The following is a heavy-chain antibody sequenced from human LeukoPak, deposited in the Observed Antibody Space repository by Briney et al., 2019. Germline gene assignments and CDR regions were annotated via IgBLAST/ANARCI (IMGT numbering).Heavy chain of an antibody. Sequence: PGGSLRLSCAASGFTFGSYAMSWVRQAPGKGLEWVSAISGSDGSTYYADSVKGRFTISRDNLKNTLYLQMNSLRAEDTAVYYCAKKGIVVAGAGGYLDHWGQGTLVTVSS. CDR2: ISGSDGST. CDR1: GFTFGSYA. V-gene: IGHV3-23*01. CDR3: AKKGIVVAGAGGYLDH. J-gene: IGHJ4*02. D-gene: IGHD6-19*01.